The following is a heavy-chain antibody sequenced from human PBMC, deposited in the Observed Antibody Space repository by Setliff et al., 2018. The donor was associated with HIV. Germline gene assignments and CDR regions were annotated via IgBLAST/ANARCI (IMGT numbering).Heavy chain of an antibody. CDR1: GYTFTSYG. D-gene: IGHD6-13*01. CDR3: AKDLAHSRDRIAAAGTVGPITLGADY. Sequence: ASVKVSCKASGYTFTSYGISWVRQAPGQGLEWMGWISAYNGNTNYAQKFQGRVTMTRNTSISTAYMELSSLRSEDTAVYYCAKDLAHSRDRIAAAGTVGPITLGADYWGQGTLVTVSS. V-gene: IGHV1-18*01. CDR2: ISAYNGNT. J-gene: IGHJ4*02.